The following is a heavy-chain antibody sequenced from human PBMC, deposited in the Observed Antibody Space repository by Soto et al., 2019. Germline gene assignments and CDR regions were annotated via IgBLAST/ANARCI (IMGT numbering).Heavy chain of an antibody. Sequence: SETLSLTCTVSGGSVSSGSYYWSWIRQPPGKGLEWIGYIYYSGSTSYNPSLKSRVTISVDTSKNQFSLKLSSVTAADTAVYYCARSPVAGTDWFDPWGQGTLVTVSS. D-gene: IGHD6-19*01. J-gene: IGHJ5*02. CDR2: IYYSGST. CDR3: ARSPVAGTDWFDP. CDR1: GGSVSSGSYY. V-gene: IGHV4-61*01.